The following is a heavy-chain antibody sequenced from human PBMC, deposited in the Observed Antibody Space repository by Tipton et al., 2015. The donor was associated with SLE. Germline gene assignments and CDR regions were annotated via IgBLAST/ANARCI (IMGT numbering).Heavy chain of an antibody. CDR2: IKQDGSEK. CDR1: GFTFRRYW. D-gene: IGHD2-15*01. CDR3: AKDPQVVAASYYFDY. Sequence: SLRLSCAASGFTFRRYWMSWVRQAPGKGLEWVANIKQDGSEKYYVDSVKGRFTISRDNAKNSLYLQMNSLRTEDTALYYCAKDPQVVAASYYFDYWGQGTLVTVSS. V-gene: IGHV3-7*03. J-gene: IGHJ4*02.